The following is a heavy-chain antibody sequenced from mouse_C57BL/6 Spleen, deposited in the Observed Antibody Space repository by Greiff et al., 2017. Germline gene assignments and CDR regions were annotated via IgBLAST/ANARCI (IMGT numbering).Heavy chain of an antibody. J-gene: IGHJ1*03. D-gene: IGHD2-5*01. CDR3: ARSAYYSNLWYFDV. V-gene: IGHV1-85*01. Sequence: VHLVESGPELVKPGASVKLSCKASGYTFTSYDINWVKQRPGQGLEWIGWIYPRDGSTKYNEKFKGKATLTVDTSSSTAYMELHSLTSEDSAVYFCARSAYYSNLWYFDVWGTGTTVTVSS. CDR2: IYPRDGST. CDR1: GYTFTSYD.